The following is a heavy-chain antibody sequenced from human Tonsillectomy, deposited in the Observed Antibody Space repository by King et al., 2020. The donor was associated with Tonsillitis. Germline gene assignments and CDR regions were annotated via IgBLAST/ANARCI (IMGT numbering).Heavy chain of an antibody. CDR2: IYHSGST. CDR1: GYSISSGYF. V-gene: IGHV4-38-2*01. Sequence: VQLQESGPGLVKPSDTLSLTCAVSGYSISSGYFWGWIRQPPGKGLEWIGSIYHSGSTYFNPSLKSRVTISVDTPKNQFSLKLSSVTAADTAVYYCARIKADYYDSSGYYGPDAFDIWGQGTMVTVSS. CDR3: ARIKADYYDSSGYYGPDAFDI. D-gene: IGHD3-22*01. J-gene: IGHJ3*02.